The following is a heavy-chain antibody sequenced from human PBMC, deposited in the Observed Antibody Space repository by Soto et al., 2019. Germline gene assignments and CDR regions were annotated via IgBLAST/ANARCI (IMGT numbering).Heavy chain of an antibody. CDR3: ARVHGNYYYYGMDV. J-gene: IGHJ6*02. Sequence: SVKVSCKASGGTFSSYAISWVRQAPGQGLEWMGGIIPILGIANYAQRFQGRVTITADKSTSTAYMELSSLRSEDTAVYYCARVHGNYYYYGMDVWGQGTTVTVSS. V-gene: IGHV1-69*10. CDR1: GGTFSSYA. CDR2: IIPILGIA.